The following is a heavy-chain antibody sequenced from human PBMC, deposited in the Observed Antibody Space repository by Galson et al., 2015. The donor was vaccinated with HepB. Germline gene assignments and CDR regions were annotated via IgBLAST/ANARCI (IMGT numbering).Heavy chain of an antibody. V-gene: IGHV5-51*03. J-gene: IGHJ3*02. CDR1: GYSFTSYW. CDR3: ASLPSQYYGSGREAFDI. CDR2: IYPGDSDT. Sequence: QSGAEVKKPGESLKISCKGSGYSFTSYWIGWVRQMPGKGLEWMGIIYPGDSDTRYSPSFQGQVTISADKSISTAHLQWSSLKASDTAMYYCASLPSQYYGSGREAFDIWGQGTMVTVSS. D-gene: IGHD3-10*01.